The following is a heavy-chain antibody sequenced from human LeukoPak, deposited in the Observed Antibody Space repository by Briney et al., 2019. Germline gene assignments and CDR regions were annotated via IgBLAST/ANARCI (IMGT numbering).Heavy chain of an antibody. J-gene: IGHJ4*02. Sequence: GGSLRLSCAASGFTFSSYSMNWVRQAPGKGLEWVSYISSSSSTIYYADSVKGRFTISRDNAKNSLYLQMNSLRAEDTAVYYCARDFPYKDAVVPAAMSEKTQIDYWGQGTLVTVSS. D-gene: IGHD2-2*01. CDR2: ISSSSSTI. CDR3: ARDFPYKDAVVPAAMSEKTQIDY. V-gene: IGHV3-48*01. CDR1: GFTFSSYS.